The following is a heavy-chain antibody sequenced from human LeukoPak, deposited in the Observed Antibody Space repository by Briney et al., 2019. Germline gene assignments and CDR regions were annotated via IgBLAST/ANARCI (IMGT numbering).Heavy chain of an antibody. Sequence: GASVKVSCKASGYTFTSYAMHWVRQAPGQRLEWMGWINAGNGNTKYSQKFQGRVTITRDTSASTAYMELSSLRSEDTAVYYCARAPPSGSYSYYFDYWGQGTLVTVSS. V-gene: IGHV1-3*01. CDR1: GYTFTSYA. D-gene: IGHD1-26*01. CDR3: ARAPPSGSYSYYFDY. CDR2: INAGNGNT. J-gene: IGHJ4*02.